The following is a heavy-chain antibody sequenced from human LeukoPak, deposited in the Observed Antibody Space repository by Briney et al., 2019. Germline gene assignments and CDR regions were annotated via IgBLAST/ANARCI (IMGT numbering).Heavy chain of an antibody. Sequence: SETLSLTCTVSGYSISSGYYWGWIRQPPGKGLEWIGSMYHSGSSYYNPSLKSRVIFSADTSKNQFSLKLSSVTAADTAVYYCARTMVRGVTGYYFDYWGQGTLVTVSS. CDR3: ARTMVRGVTGYYFDY. D-gene: IGHD3-10*01. J-gene: IGHJ4*02. V-gene: IGHV4-38-2*02. CDR1: GYSISSGYY. CDR2: MYHSGSS.